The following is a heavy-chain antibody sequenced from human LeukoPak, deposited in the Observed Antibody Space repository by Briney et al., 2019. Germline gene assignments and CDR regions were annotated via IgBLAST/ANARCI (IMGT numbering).Heavy chain of an antibody. Sequence: QAGGSLRLSCAVSGFTFSNYAMSWVRQAPGEGLEWVSAITGSGGDTYHAESVKGRFTVSRDNSKNTLYLQMDSLRAVDTAVYYCAKGSTISRPYYFDYWGQGTLVTVSS. CDR1: GFTFSNYA. CDR2: ITGSGGDT. CDR3: AKGSTISRPYYFDY. V-gene: IGHV3-23*01. J-gene: IGHJ4*02. D-gene: IGHD2/OR15-2a*01.